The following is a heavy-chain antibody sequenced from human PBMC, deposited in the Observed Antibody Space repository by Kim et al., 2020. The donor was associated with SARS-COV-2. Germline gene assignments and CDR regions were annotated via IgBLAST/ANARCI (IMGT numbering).Heavy chain of an antibody. V-gene: IGHV3-43*02. D-gene: IGHD6-13*01. CDR2: ISGDGGST. CDR1: GFTFDDYA. Sequence: PGGSLRLSCAASGFTFDDYAMHWVRQAPGKGLEWVSLISGDGGSTYYADSVKGRFTISRDNSKNSLYLQMNSLRTEDTALYYCAKDMKQQSRTSADYWGQGTLVTVSS. J-gene: IGHJ4*02. CDR3: AKDMKQQSRTSADY.